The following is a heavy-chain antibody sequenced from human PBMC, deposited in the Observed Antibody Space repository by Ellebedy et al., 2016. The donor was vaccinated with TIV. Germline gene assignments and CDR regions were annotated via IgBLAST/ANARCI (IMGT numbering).Heavy chain of an antibody. V-gene: IGHV1-3*04. D-gene: IGHD1-26*01. CDR2: INTDNADT. J-gene: IGHJ5*01. Sequence: ASVKVSXXASGYTFTTYTIYWVRHTPGQRLEWMGWINTDNADTTYSQKFQGRVTITRDTSASTVSMELSSLRSEDTAVYYCARPSRTMAATTDWFDFWGQGTPVTVSS. CDR3: ARPSRTMAATTDWFDF. CDR1: GYTFTTYT.